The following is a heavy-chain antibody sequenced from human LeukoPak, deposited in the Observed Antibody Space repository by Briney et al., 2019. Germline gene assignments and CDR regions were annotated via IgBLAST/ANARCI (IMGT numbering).Heavy chain of an antibody. Sequence: PGGSLRLSCAASGFTFSSYAMSWVRQAPGKGLEWVSAISGSSGRTYYADSVKGRFTISRDNSKNTLYLQMNSLRAEDTAVYYCAKGYLVGRYGMDVWGQGTTVTVSS. V-gene: IGHV3-23*01. CDR1: GFTFSSYA. D-gene: IGHD1-26*01. CDR3: AKGYLVGRYGMDV. J-gene: IGHJ6*02. CDR2: ISGSSGRT.